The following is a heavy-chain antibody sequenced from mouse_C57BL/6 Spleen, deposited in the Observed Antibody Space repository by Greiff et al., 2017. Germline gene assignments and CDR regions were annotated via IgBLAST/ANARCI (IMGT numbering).Heavy chain of an antibody. CDR1: GYTFNSYW. V-gene: IGHV1-59*01. Sequence: QVHVKQPGAELVRPGTSVKLSCKASGYTFNSYWMHWVKQRPGQGLEWIGVIDPSDSYTNYNQKFKGKATLTVDTSSSTAYMQLSSLTSEYSAVYYCARATVVAYDYWGQGTTLTVSS. J-gene: IGHJ2*01. D-gene: IGHD1-1*01. CDR3: ARATVVAYDY. CDR2: IDPSDSYT.